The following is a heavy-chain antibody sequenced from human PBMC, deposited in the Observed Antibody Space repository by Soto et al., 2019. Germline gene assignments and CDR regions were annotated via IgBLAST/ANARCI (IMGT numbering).Heavy chain of an antibody. CDR1: GSTFSNDW. CDR2: INSEGSST. J-gene: IGHJ6*02. CDR3: ARNLSYSLDV. Sequence: EVQLVESGGGLLQPGGSLRLSCAVSGSTFSNDWMHWVRQAPGKGLVWVSHINSEGSSTKYADFVKGRFTIARDNATTTVYLQMNSLNAKETAGVYTARNLSYSLDVGGQGNTVTVSS. V-gene: IGHV3-74*01.